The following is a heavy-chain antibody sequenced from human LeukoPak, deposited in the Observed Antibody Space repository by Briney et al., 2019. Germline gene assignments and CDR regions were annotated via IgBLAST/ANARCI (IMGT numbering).Heavy chain of an antibody. Sequence: ASVKVSCKASGYNFTGYYLHWVRQAPGQGLEWMGWINPNTGGTNYAQKFQGRVTMTRDTSISTAYLQWSSLKASDTAMYYCARPRALGYCSGGSCYLDAFDIWGQGTMVTVSS. J-gene: IGHJ3*02. CDR1: GYNFTGYY. CDR2: INPNTGGT. CDR3: ARPRALGYCSGGSCYLDAFDI. V-gene: IGHV1-2*02. D-gene: IGHD2-15*01.